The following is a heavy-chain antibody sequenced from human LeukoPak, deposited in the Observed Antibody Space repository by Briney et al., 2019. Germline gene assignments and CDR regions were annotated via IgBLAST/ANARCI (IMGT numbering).Heavy chain of an antibody. V-gene: IGHV1-69*13. CDR2: IIPIFGTA. D-gene: IGHD2-2*01. CDR3: ATGRRRRVRAAISFPEDAFDI. Sequence: SVKVSCKASGGTFSSYAISWVRQAPGQGLEWMGGIIPIFGTANYAQKFQGRVTITADESTSTAYMELSSLRSEDTAVYYCATGRRRRVRAAISFPEDAFDIWGQGTMVTVSS. CDR1: GGTFSSYA. J-gene: IGHJ3*02.